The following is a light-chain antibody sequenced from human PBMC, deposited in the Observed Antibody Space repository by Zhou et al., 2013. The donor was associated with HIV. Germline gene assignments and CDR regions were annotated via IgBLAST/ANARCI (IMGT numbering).Light chain of an antibody. CDR1: QNINRW. J-gene: IGKJ1*01. V-gene: IGKV1-5*03. Sequence: DIQMTQSPSTLSAYVGDRVTITCRASQNINRWLAWYQHKPGKAPKLLIYKASTLESGVPSRFSGSGSETEFTLTISSLQPDDFATYYCQQYSAYSWTFGQGTSVELK. CDR2: KAS. CDR3: QQYSAYSWT.